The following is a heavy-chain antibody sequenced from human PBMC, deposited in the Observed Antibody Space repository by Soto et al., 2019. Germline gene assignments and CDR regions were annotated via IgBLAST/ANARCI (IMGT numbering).Heavy chain of an antibody. D-gene: IGHD3-22*01. CDR1: GYSFTSYW. V-gene: IGHV5-51*01. Sequence: GESLKISCKGYGYSFTSYWIGWVRPMPGKGLECMGIIYPGDSDTIYIPSFQGQVTISADKSISTASVHWSTLKASDTAMYYWAGGRDRSAYPDDAFDIWCQGTMVTVSS. J-gene: IGHJ3*02. CDR3: AGGRDRSAYPDDAFDI. CDR2: IYPGDSDT.